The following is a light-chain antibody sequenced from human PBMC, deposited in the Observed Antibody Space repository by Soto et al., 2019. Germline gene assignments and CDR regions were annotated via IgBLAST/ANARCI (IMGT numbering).Light chain of an antibody. CDR3: SSYTCSSTLV. CDR1: SSDVGGYNY. J-gene: IGLJ1*01. Sequence: QSILTQPASVSGSPGRSFTISCTGTSSDVGGYNYVSWYQQHPGKAPKLMIYEVSNRPSGVSNRFSGSKSGNTASLTISGLQAEDEADYYCSSYTCSSTLVFGTGTKVTVL. V-gene: IGLV2-14*01. CDR2: EVS.